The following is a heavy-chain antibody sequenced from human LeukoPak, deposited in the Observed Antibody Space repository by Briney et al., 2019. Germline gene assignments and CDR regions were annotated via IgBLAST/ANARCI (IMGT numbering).Heavy chain of an antibody. CDR2: ISSSSSYI. CDR3: ARKEYYDTSGG. Sequence: GGSLRLSCAASGFTFNSYSMNWVRQAPGKGLEWVSSISSSSSYIYYADSVKGRLTISRDNAKNSLYLQMNSLRAEDTAVYYCARKEYYDTSGGWGQGTLVTVSS. J-gene: IGHJ4*02. V-gene: IGHV3-21*01. CDR1: GFTFNSYS. D-gene: IGHD3-16*01.